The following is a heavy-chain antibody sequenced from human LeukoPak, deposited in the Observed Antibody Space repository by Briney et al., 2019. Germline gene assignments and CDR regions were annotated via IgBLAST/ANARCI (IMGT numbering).Heavy chain of an antibody. CDR2: ISSSSSYI. D-gene: IGHD2-8*02. CDR1: GFTFSSYS. Sequence: GGSLRLSCAASGFTFSSYSMNWVRQAPGKGLEWVSSISSSSSYIYYADSVKGRFTISRDNAKNSLYLQMNSLRAEDTAVYYCARGLVLTYYYFESWGQGNLVAVSS. J-gene: IGHJ4*02. V-gene: IGHV3-21*01. CDR3: ARGLVLTYYYFES.